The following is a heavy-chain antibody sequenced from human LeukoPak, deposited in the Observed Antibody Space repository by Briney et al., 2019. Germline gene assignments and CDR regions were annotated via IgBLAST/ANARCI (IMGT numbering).Heavy chain of an antibody. V-gene: IGHV4-59*01. CDR3: AREMVIMTWFDY. J-gene: IGHJ4*02. CDR1: GGSISSYY. CDR2: IYYSGST. D-gene: IGHD3-3*01. Sequence: SETLSLTCTVSGGSISSYYWSWIRQPPGKGLEWIGYIYYSGSTNYNPSLKSRVTISVDTSKNQFSLKLSSVTAADTAVYYCAREMVIMTWFDYWGQGTLVTVSS.